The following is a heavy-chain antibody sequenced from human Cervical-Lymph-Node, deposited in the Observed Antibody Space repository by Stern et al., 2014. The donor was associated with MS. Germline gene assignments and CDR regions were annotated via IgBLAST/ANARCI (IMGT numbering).Heavy chain of an antibody. CDR2: VYSNGNT. CDR1: GASFTDYY. J-gene: IGHJ4*02. CDR3: TRGGRMASMFF. V-gene: IGHV4-59*01. Sequence: QLQLQESGPGLVKPSETLSLTCTVSGASFTDYYWSWIRQPPGKGLEWIGHVYSNGNTDYNPSLRTRVTISLDTSKNQYSLRLTSASPADTAVYYCTRGGRMASMFFWGQGTLVTVSS. D-gene: IGHD5-24*01.